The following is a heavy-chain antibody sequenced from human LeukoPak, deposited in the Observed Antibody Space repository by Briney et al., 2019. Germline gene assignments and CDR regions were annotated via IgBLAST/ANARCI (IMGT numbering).Heavy chain of an antibody. D-gene: IGHD3-22*01. CDR3: AREGEYDSSGYYYWGPRY. J-gene: IGHJ4*02. CDR1: GGSISSGYYY. Sequence: PSETLSLTCTVSGGSISSGYYYWSWIRQPPGKGLEWIGYIYYSGSTNYNPSLKSRVTISVDTSKNQFSLKLSSVTAADTAVYYCAREGEYDSSGYYYWGPRYWGQGTLVTVSS. CDR2: IYYSGST. V-gene: IGHV4-61*01.